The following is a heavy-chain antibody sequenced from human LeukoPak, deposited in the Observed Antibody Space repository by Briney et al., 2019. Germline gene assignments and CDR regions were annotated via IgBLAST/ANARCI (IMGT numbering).Heavy chain of an antibody. J-gene: IGHJ6*02. CDR1: GYTLTELS. Sequence: ASVKVSCKVSGYTLTELSMHWVRQAPGKGLEWMGWMNPNSGNTGYAQKFQGRVTMTRNTSISTAYMELSSLRSEDTAVYYCARGRKRNYSPYGMDVWGQGTTVTVSS. CDR2: MNPNSGNT. V-gene: IGHV1-8*01. D-gene: IGHD1-14*01. CDR3: ARGRKRNYSPYGMDV.